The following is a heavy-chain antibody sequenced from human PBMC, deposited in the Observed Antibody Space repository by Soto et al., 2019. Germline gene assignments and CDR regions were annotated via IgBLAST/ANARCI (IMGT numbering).Heavy chain of an antibody. CDR2: ISYDGSNE. V-gene: IGHV3-30*18. J-gene: IGHJ6*02. CDR1: GFTFSSYG. Sequence: GGSLRLSCAASGFTFSSYGMHWVRQAPGKGLEWVAVISYDGSNEYYADSVKGRFTISRDNSKNTLYLQMNSLRAEDTAVYYCAKENTTVTITYYYYYYGMDVWGQGTTVTVSS. CDR3: AKENTTVTITYYYYYYGMDV. D-gene: IGHD4-17*01.